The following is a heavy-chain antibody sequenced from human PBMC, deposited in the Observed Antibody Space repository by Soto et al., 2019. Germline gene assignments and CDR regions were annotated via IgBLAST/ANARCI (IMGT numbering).Heavy chain of an antibody. Sequence: PGGSLRLSCAASGFTFSSYSMNWVRQAPGKGLEWVSSISSSSSYIYYADSVKGRFTISRDNAKNSLYLQMNSLRAEDTAVYYCARGSSSGYYYYYMDVWGKGTTVTVSS. V-gene: IGHV3-21*01. D-gene: IGHD6-6*01. J-gene: IGHJ6*03. CDR3: ARGSSSGYYYYYMDV. CDR2: ISSSSSYI. CDR1: GFTFSSYS.